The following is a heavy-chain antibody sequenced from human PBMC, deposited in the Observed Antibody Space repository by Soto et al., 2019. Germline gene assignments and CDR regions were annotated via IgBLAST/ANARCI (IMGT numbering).Heavy chain of an antibody. Sequence: QVQLVESGGGVVKPGRSLRLSCAASGFTFSSYAMHWVRQAPGKGLEWVAVISYDGSNKYYADSVKGRFTISRDNSKNTMYLQMNSLRAEDTAVYYCARDSNGDYDEYYFDYWGQGTLVTVSS. J-gene: IGHJ4*02. CDR2: ISYDGSNK. D-gene: IGHD4-17*01. CDR3: ARDSNGDYDEYYFDY. V-gene: IGHV3-30-3*01. CDR1: GFTFSSYA.